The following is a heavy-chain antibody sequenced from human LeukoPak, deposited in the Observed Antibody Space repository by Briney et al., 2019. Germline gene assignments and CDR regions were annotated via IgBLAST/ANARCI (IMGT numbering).Heavy chain of an antibody. J-gene: IGHJ4*02. V-gene: IGHV3-48*03. D-gene: IGHD3-10*01. CDR3: ARDSMVRGVVFDY. Sequence: PGGSLRLSCAASGFTFSSYEMNWVRQAPGKGLEWVSYISSRGSTIYYADSVKGRFTISRDNAKNSLYLQMNSLRAEDTAVYYCARDSMVRGVVFDYWGQGTLVTVSS. CDR1: GFTFSSYE. CDR2: ISSRGSTI.